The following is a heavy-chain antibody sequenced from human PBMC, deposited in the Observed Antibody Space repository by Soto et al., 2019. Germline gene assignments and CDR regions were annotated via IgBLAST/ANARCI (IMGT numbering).Heavy chain of an antibody. V-gene: IGHV3-23*01. D-gene: IGHD2-15*01. CDR1: GFSFSTFG. Sequence: GGSLRLSCAASGFSFSTFGMTWVRQTPDKGLEWVSTISDTGTNTHYADSVKGRFTISRDNSKNTLYLQMNSLRVEDTAIYYCAKEWWFVRASDVWGHGTVVTVSS. CDR3: AKEWWFVRASDV. CDR2: ISDTGTNT. J-gene: IGHJ3*01.